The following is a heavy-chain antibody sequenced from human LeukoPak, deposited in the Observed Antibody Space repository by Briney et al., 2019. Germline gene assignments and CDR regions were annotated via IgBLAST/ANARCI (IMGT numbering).Heavy chain of an antibody. Sequence: SETLSLTCASSGGSISVTPYYWGWIRRPPGEGLEWIGSIYYSGSTYYNPSLKSRLTLSVDTSKNQFSLTLTSVTAADTAVYYCARASTIFGHFAYWGRGTLVTVSS. CDR2: IYYSGST. CDR3: ARASTIFGHFAY. J-gene: IGHJ4*02. CDR1: GGSISVTPYY. V-gene: IGHV4-39*07. D-gene: IGHD3-3*01.